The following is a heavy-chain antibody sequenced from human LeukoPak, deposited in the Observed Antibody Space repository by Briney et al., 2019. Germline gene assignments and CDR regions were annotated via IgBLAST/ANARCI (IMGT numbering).Heavy chain of an antibody. CDR1: GGTFNNYA. Sequence: SVKVSCKASGGTFNNYAINWVRHAPGQGLEWMGRIIPILGVPDYAQRFQGRVTITADISTTTAYMELSSLRSEDTAVYYCARGRYYGSGTYYLDAAYWGQGTLVTVSS. D-gene: IGHD3-10*01. CDR2: IIPILGVP. CDR3: ARGRYYGSGTYYLDAAY. J-gene: IGHJ4*02. V-gene: IGHV1-69*10.